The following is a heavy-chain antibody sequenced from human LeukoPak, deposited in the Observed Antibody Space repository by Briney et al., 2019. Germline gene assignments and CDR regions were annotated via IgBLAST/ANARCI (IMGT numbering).Heavy chain of an antibody. CDR3: AKDLGVGANPLAYYFAY. D-gene: IGHD1-26*01. CDR2: INENCGSI. CDR1: GFTFSNYW. Sequence: GGSLRLSCAASGFTFSNYWINWVRQAPGKGLEWVSNINENCGSIDCADSVKGRFTISRDNAKNSLYLQMNSLSAEDTALYYCAKDLGVGANPLAYYFAYWGQPTLVTVPS. J-gene: IGHJ4*02. V-gene: IGHV3-7*03.